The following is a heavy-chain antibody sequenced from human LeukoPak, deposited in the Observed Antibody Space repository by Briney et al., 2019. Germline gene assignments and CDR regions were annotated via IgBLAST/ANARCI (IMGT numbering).Heavy chain of an antibody. V-gene: IGHV3-21*01. CDR1: GFTFSSYW. J-gene: IGHJ4*02. CDR3: ARDYDFWSGYLGY. Sequence: GGSLRLSCAASGFTFSSYWMSWVRQAPGKGLEWVSSISSSSSYIYYADSVKGRFTISRDNAKNSLYLQMNSLRAEDTAVYYCARDYDFWSGYLGYWGQGTLVTVSS. D-gene: IGHD3-3*01. CDR2: ISSSSSYI.